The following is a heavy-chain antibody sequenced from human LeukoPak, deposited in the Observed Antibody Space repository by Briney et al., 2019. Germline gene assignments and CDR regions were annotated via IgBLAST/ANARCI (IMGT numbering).Heavy chain of an antibody. CDR3: AKDTRYSSSWSFGYYGMDV. D-gene: IGHD6-13*01. CDR2: ISYDGSNK. CDR1: GFTFSSYA. V-gene: IGHV3-30*18. J-gene: IGHJ6*02. Sequence: GGSLRLSCAASGFTFSSYAMSWVRQAPGKGLEWVAVISYDGSNKYYADSVKGRFTISRDNSKNTLYLQMNSLRAEDTAVYYCAKDTRYSSSWSFGYYGMDVWGQGTTVTVSS.